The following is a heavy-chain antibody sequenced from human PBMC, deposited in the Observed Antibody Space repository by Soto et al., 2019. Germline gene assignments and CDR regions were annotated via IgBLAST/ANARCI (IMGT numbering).Heavy chain of an antibody. CDR3: ALITVSSSWNGLGEYYLYYGMDV. CDR1: RFSLSTSGMC. V-gene: IGHV2-70*01. Sequence: SGPTRVNPTQTLPLTCTFSRFSLSTSGMCVSWIRKPPGKPLAWLALYDWHDDTXYRTSLNTMLIISKDTSKSQVVLTMTNMDPVDTATYYCALITVSSSWNGLGEYYLYYGMDVWGQGTTVTVSS. CDR2: YDWHDDT. J-gene: IGHJ6*02. D-gene: IGHD6-13*01.